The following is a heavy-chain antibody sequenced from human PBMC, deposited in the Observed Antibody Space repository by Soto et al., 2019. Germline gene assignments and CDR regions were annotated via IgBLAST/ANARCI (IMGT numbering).Heavy chain of an antibody. D-gene: IGHD6-13*01. CDR1: GDSVSRNSAA. V-gene: IGHV6-1*01. Sequence: SQTLSLTCAISGDSVSRNSAAWNWIRQSPSRGLEWLGRTYYRSTWYSDYALSVRGRILIDADTSKNQFSLHLDSLIPEDTAVYYCAGDASTWSYFDYWGRGIQVTSPQ. J-gene: IGHJ4*02. CDR3: AGDASTWSYFDY. CDR2: TYYRSTWYS.